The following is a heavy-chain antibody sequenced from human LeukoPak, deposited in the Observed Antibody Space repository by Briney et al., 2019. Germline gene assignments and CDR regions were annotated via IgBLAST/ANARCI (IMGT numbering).Heavy chain of an antibody. V-gene: IGHV1-24*01. J-gene: IGHJ5*02. CDR3: ATGNGHRHRT. D-gene: IGHD2-8*01. CDR2: FDPGDGET. CDR1: GYTLTELF. Sequence: ASVKVSCKVSGYTLTELFMHWVRQAPGKGLEWMGGFDPGDGETIYAQKFQGRVTMTEDTSTDTAYMELSSLRSEDTAVYYCATGNGHRHRTWGQGTLVTVSS.